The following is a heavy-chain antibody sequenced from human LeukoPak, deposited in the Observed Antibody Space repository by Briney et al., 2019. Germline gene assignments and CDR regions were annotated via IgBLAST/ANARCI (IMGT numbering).Heavy chain of an antibody. CDR3: ARTPGYSSGWFPGVYYYYGMDV. Sequence: GASVKVSCKASGYTFTSYGISWVRQAPGQGLEWMGWISAYNGNTNYAQKLQGRVTMTTDTSTSTAYMELRSLRSEDTAVYYCARTPGYSSGWFPGVYYYYGMDVWGQGTTVTVSS. J-gene: IGHJ6*02. CDR1: GYTFTSYG. CDR2: ISAYNGNT. D-gene: IGHD6-19*01. V-gene: IGHV1-18*01.